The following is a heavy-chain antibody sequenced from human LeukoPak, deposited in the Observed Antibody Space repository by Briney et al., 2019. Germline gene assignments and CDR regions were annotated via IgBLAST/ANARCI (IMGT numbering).Heavy chain of an antibody. V-gene: IGHV4-59*01. D-gene: IGHD3-22*01. CDR3: ARGARGYYYDSSGPL. CDR2: IYYSGST. CDR1: GGSISSYY. Sequence: PSQTLSLTCTVSGGSISSYYWSWIRQPPGKGLVWIGYIYYSGSTNYNPSLKSRVTISEDTSKNQFSLKLSSVTAADTAVYYCARGARGYYYDSSGPLWGQGTLVTVSS. J-gene: IGHJ4*02.